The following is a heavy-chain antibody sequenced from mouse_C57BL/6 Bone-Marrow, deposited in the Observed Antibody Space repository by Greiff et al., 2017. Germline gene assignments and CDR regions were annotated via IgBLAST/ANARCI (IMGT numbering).Heavy chain of an antibody. V-gene: IGHV14-4*01. CDR3: TTGSY. CDR2: IDPENGDT. Sequence: EVQGVESGAELVRPGASVKLSCTASGFNIKDDYMHWVKQRPEQGLEWIGWIDPENGDTEYAPKFQGKATITADTSSNTAYLQLSSLTSEDTAVYYCTTGSYWGQGTTLTVSS. J-gene: IGHJ2*01. CDR1: GFNIKDDY.